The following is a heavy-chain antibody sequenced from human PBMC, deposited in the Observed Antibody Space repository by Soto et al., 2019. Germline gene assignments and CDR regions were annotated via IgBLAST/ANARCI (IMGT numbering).Heavy chain of an antibody. CDR3: GKDISPGGMDV. J-gene: IGHJ6*04. V-gene: IGHV3-9*01. Sequence: EVQLVESGGCLVQPGGSLRLSCAGSGATLQDYAMHWVRQAPGKGLEWVSGIYYNSNRIDYADSVKGRFTISRDNARNALYLQINSLTTEDTAFYYCGKDISPGGMDVWGRGIMVTVSS. CDR1: GATLQDYA. CDR2: IYYNSNRI.